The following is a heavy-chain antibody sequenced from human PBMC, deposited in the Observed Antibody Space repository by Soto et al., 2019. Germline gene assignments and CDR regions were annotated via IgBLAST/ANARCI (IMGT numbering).Heavy chain of an antibody. J-gene: IGHJ1*01. Sequence: GGSLRLSCAASGFSFISYEMNWVRQPPGKGLEWVASISKSGDNIHYADSVQGRFTISRDNAKNILYLQMNSLRAEDTAFYFCAINGNKDTWGQGTLVTVSS. CDR3: AINGNKDT. D-gene: IGHD4-17*01. CDR2: ISKSGDNI. V-gene: IGHV3-48*03. CDR1: GFSFISYE.